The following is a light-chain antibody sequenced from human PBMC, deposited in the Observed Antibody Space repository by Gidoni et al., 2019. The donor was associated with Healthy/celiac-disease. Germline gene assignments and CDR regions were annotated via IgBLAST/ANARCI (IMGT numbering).Light chain of an antibody. CDR3: QQSYSTPG. Sequence: DIQMTQSPSSLSASVGDRVTITGRASQSIRSYLNWYQQKPGKAPKLLIYAASSLQSGVPSRFSGIGSGTDFTLTISSLQPEDFATYYCQQSYSTPGFGQGTKLEIK. CDR1: QSIRSY. CDR2: AAS. V-gene: IGKV1-39*01. J-gene: IGKJ2*03.